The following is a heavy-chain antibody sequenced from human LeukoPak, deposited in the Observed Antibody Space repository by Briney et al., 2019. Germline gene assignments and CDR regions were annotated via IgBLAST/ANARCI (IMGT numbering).Heavy chain of an antibody. CDR1: GLTFRNYA. D-gene: IGHD3-3*01. CDR3: AKGGHYTYFEY. V-gene: IGHV3-23*01. Sequence: GGSLRLSCAASGLTFRNYAMTWVRQAPGKGLEWVSTISADGASTFYADSVRGRFTISRDNSENTLYLQMDSLRAEDTAVYYCAKGGHYTYFEYWGQGTLVTVSS. J-gene: IGHJ4*02. CDR2: ISADGAST.